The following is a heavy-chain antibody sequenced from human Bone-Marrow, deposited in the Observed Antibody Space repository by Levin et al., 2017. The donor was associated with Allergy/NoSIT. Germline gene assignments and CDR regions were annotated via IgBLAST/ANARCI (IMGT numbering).Heavy chain of an antibody. CDR1: GYTFTSYG. CDR2: ISAYNGNT. J-gene: IGHJ6*02. Sequence: ASVKVSCKASGYTFTSYGISWVRQAPGQGLEWMGWISAYNGNTNYAQKLQGRVTMTTDTSTSTAYMELRSLRSDDTAVYYCARDTPYYDFWSGYYPLYYYYGMDVWGQGTTVTVSS. D-gene: IGHD3-3*01. CDR3: ARDTPYYDFWSGYYPLYYYYGMDV. V-gene: IGHV1-18*01.